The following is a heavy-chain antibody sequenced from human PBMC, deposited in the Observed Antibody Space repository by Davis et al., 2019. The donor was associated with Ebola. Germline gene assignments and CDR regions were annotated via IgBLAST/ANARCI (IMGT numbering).Heavy chain of an antibody. V-gene: IGHV3-21*01. Sequence: GGSLRLSCAASGFTFSSYYMNWVRQAPGKGLEWVSSISSSSNYIYYADSVKGRFTISRDNAKNSLYLQMNSLRAEDTAVYYCAKVTGGAGYWGQGTLVTVSS. J-gene: IGHJ4*02. CDR3: AKVTGGAGY. CDR2: ISSSSNYI. D-gene: IGHD1-26*01. CDR1: GFTFSSYY.